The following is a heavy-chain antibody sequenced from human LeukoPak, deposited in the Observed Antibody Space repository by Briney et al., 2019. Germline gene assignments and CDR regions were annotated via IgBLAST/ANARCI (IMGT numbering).Heavy chain of an antibody. CDR3: ARGRIAAAGEFDY. CDR2: IYHSGST. CDR1: GGSISSSNR. D-gene: IGHD6-13*01. J-gene: IGHJ4*02. Sequence: SGTLSLTCAVSGGSISSSNRWSWVRQPPGKGLEWIGEIYHSGSTNYNPSLKSRVTISVDKSKNQFSLKLSSVTAADTAVYYCARGRIAAAGEFDYWGQGTLVTVSS. V-gene: IGHV4-4*02.